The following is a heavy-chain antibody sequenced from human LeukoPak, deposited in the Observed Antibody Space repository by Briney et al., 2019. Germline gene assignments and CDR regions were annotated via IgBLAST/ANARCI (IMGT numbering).Heavy chain of an antibody. D-gene: IGHD6-13*01. CDR2: ISGSGGST. J-gene: IGHJ4*02. CDR3: ANDPLIAAAGWSDY. V-gene: IGHV3-23*01. CDR1: GFTFSSYA. Sequence: GGSLRLSCAASGFTFSSYAMSWVRQAPGKGLEWVSAISGSGGSTYYADSVKGRFTISRDNSKNTLYLQVNSLRAEDTAVYYCANDPLIAAAGWSDYWGQGTLVTVSS.